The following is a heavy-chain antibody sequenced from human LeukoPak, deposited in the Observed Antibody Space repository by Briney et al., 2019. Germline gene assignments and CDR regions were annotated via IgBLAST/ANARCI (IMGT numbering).Heavy chain of an antibody. J-gene: IGHJ4*02. CDR2: ISDIRSI. V-gene: IGHV4-59*08. CDR1: GGSISSYY. D-gene: IGHD2/OR15-2a*01. Sequence: ETLSLTCTVSGGSISSYYWSWIRQPPGKGLEWIAYISDIRSINYNPPLKSRVTLSLDTSKNQLSLKLSSVTAADTAVYYCAGHPPRNTVAFWGQGTLVTVPS. CDR3: AGHPPRNTVAF.